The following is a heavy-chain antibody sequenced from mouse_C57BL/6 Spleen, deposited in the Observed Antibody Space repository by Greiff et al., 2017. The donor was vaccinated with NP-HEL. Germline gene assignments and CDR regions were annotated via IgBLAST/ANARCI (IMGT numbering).Heavy chain of an antibody. Sequence: VQLQESGAELVKPGASVKMSCKASGYTFTSYWITWVKQRPGQGLEWIGDIYPGSGSTNYNEKFKSKATLTVDTSSSTAYMQLSSLTSEDSAVYYCAREGGSSSFDYWGQGTTLTVSS. CDR1: GYTFTSYW. V-gene: IGHV1-55*01. J-gene: IGHJ2*01. CDR2: IYPGSGST. CDR3: AREGGSSSFDY. D-gene: IGHD1-1*01.